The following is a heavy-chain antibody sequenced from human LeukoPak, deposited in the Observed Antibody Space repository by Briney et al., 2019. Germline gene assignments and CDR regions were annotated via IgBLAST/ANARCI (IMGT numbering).Heavy chain of an antibody. D-gene: IGHD5-24*01. CDR3: ARLTRVGYNSYVY. Sequence: GGSLRLSCAVSGFASSDYWMHWVRQAPGKGLVWVSRFKNDGSSATYADSVKGRFTISRDEAKNTLYLQMNSLRVEDTAVYYCARLTRVGYNSYVYWGQGTLVTVST. CDR1: GFASSDYW. J-gene: IGHJ1*01. V-gene: IGHV3-74*01. CDR2: FKNDGSSA.